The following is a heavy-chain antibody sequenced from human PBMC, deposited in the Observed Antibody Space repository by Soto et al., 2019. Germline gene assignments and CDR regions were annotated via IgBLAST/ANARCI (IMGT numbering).Heavy chain of an antibody. Sequence: EVQLVESGGGLVQPWGYLRLSCSAYGFTFSSYAMHWVRQATGKGLEYVSAISSNGGSTYYADSVKGRFTISRDNSKNTLYLQMSSLRAEDTAVYYCVKDLLSYSDIAFDIWGQGTMVTVSS. J-gene: IGHJ3*02. CDR2: ISSNGGST. D-gene: IGHD3-9*01. V-gene: IGHV3-64D*08. CDR1: GFTFSSYA. CDR3: VKDLLSYSDIAFDI.